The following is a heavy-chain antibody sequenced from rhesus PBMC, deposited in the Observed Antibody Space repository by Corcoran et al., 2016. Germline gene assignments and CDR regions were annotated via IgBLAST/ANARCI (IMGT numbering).Heavy chain of an antibody. CDR3: TRHDYGSTAVFDY. V-gene: IGHV1S2*01. J-gene: IGHJ4*01. CDR1: GYTFPAYY. Sequence: QVQLVQSGAEVKKPGSSVKVSCKASGYTFPAYYMPWVRPAPRKGLEWIGNGDSSGNTHYSPSLTSRVTISKDTSKNQFSLKLNAVTAADTAVYYCTRHDYGSTAVFDYWGQGLLVTVSS. CDR2: NGDSSGNT. D-gene: IGHD4-29*01.